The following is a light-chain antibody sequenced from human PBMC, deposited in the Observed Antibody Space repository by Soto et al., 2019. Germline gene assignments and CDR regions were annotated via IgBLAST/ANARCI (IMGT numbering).Light chain of an antibody. Sequence: EIVLTQSPGTLSLSPGERATLSCRASQSVSSSYLAWYQQKPGQAPRLLIYGESSRATGIPDTFSGSGSGTTFTLIISRLQPQDFAVDYCQQYGSSPPWTFGQGTKVEIK. CDR3: QQYGSSPPWT. J-gene: IGKJ1*01. CDR2: GES. V-gene: IGKV3-20*01. CDR1: QSVSSSY.